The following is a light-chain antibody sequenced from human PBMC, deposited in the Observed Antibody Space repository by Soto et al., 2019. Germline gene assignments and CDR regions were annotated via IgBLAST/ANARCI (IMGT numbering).Light chain of an antibody. CDR1: QSVSSY. V-gene: IGKV3-11*01. CDR3: QQRSNWLLT. J-gene: IGKJ4*01. Sequence: EIVFTHSPATLSLSPGERATLSCRASQSVSSYLAWYQQKPGQAPRLLIYDASNRATGIPARFSGSGSGTDFTLTISSLEPEDFAVYYCQQRSNWLLTFGGGTKVDIK. CDR2: DAS.